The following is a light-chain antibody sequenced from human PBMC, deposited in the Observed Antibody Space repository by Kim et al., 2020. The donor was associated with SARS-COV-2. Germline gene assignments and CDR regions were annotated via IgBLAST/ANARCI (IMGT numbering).Light chain of an antibody. CDR1: QSISTF. Sequence: IQLTQSPSSLSASVGDRVTITCRASQSISTFLAWYQQTPGKAPKLLIYAASTLQSGVPSRFSGSGSGTDFTLTISSLQPEDCATYYCQQFHTSPLTFGGGTKVEI. CDR2: AAS. CDR3: QQFHTSPLT. J-gene: IGKJ4*01. V-gene: IGKV1-9*01.